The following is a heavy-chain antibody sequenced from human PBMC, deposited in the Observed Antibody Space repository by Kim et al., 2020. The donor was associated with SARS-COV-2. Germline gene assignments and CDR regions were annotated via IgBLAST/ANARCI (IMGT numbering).Heavy chain of an antibody. CDR3: VRRIAVTGGAVDRHFDS. V-gene: IGHV3-74*01. CDR1: GFTFSNYW. D-gene: IGHD6-19*01. J-gene: IGHJ4*02. CDR2: INPDGNRI. Sequence: GGSLRLSCAASGFTFSNYWMHWVRQVPGKGLMWVSRINPDGNRIDYADSVKGRFTISRDNARNTLYLQLNSLRAEDTALYYCVRRIAVTGGAVDRHFDSWGQGTLVTVSS.